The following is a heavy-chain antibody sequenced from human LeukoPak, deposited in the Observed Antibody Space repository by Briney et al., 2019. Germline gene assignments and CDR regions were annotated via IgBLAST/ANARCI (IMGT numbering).Heavy chain of an antibody. CDR2: NNTYNGNT. Sequence: GASVKVSCKASGYTFTSYGISWVRQAPGQGLEWMGWNNTYNGNTNYAQKLQVRVTMSTDTSTSTAYMELRSLRSDDTAVYYCPRDEYIAVAGTLAWDYYYGMGVWGQGTTVTVSS. D-gene: IGHD6-19*01. CDR3: PRDEYIAVAGTLAWDYYYGMGV. J-gene: IGHJ6*02. V-gene: IGHV1-18*01. CDR1: GYTFTSYG.